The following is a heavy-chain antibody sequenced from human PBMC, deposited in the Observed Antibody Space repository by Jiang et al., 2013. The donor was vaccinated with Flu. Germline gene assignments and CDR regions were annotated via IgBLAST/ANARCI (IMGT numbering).Heavy chain of an antibody. J-gene: IGHJ4*02. CDR1: GFSLRSSGVG. D-gene: IGHD6-6*01. CDR2: VYWDNDK. CDR3: GHSEVARWRNFDY. V-gene: IGHV2-5*02. Sequence: KPTQTLTLTCLFSGFSLRSSGVGVGWIRQPPGKAPEWLALVYWDNDKRYNPSLKNRLTITKDTSRNQVVLTMTNMDPVDTATYYCGHSEVARWRNFDYWGQGILVTVSS.